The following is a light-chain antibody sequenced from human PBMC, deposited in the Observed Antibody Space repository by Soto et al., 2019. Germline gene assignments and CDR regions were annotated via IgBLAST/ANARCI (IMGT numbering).Light chain of an antibody. CDR2: SIN. Sequence: QCVLTQPTSESSTRGHSVTISCSASNYNIGRGNVNWYQQVPGKAPKLLAYSINQRPSGVPDRFSGSKSGASASLAITGLQSEDEADYYCSAWDASLNDYVFGTGTKVTV. J-gene: IGLJ1*01. CDR3: SAWDASLNDYV. CDR1: NYNIGRGN. V-gene: IGLV1-44*01.